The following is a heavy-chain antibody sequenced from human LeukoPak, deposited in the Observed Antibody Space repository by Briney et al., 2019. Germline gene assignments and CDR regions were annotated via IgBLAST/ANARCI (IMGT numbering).Heavy chain of an antibody. CDR1: GGSISSHY. Sequence: PSETLSLTCSVSGGSISSHYWSWIRQPPGKGLEWIAYIYYSGSTNYNPSLKSRVTMSVDTSKNQFSLKLSSVTAADTAVYYCARYPKYYDSSGLYWYFDLWGRGTLVTVSS. CDR2: IYYSGST. V-gene: IGHV4-59*08. CDR3: ARYPKYYDSSGLYWYFDL. D-gene: IGHD3-22*01. J-gene: IGHJ2*01.